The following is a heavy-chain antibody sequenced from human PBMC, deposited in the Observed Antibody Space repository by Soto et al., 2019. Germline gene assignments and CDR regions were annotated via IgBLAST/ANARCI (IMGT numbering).Heavy chain of an antibody. CDR1: GFTFSSYW. CDR3: AKSQYSSGWYDDAFDI. Sequence: GGSLRLSCAASGFTFSSYWMSWVRQAPGKGLEWVSAISGSGGSTYYTDSVKGRFTISRDNSKNTLYLQMNSLRAEDTAVYYCAKSQYSSGWYDDAFDIWGQGTMVTVSS. J-gene: IGHJ3*02. D-gene: IGHD6-19*01. CDR2: ISGSGGST. V-gene: IGHV3-23*01.